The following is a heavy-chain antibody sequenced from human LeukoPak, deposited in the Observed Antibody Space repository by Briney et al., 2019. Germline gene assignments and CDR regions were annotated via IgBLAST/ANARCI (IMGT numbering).Heavy chain of an antibody. CDR3: ARARDYYDSSGYYSFDY. D-gene: IGHD3-22*01. Sequence: SVKVSCKASGGTFSSYAISWVRQAPGQGLEWMGGIIPIFGTANYAQKFQGRVTITADESTSTAYMELSSLRSEDTAVYYCARARDYYDSSGYYSFDYWGQGTLVTVSS. J-gene: IGHJ4*02. CDR2: IIPIFGTA. CDR1: GGTFSSYA. V-gene: IGHV1-69*13.